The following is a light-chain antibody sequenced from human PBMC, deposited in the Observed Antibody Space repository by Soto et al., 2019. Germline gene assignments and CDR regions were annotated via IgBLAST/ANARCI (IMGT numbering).Light chain of an antibody. V-gene: IGKV3-20*01. J-gene: IGKJ5*01. CDR2: GAS. CDR3: QQYGSSPPIT. CDR1: QSVSNNY. Sequence: EIVLTQSPGTLSLSPGERATLSCRASQSVSNNYLGWYQQKPGQAPRLLIYGASTRATGIPDRFSGSGSGTDFTLSISRLEPEDFAVYYCQQYGSSPPITFGQGTRLELK.